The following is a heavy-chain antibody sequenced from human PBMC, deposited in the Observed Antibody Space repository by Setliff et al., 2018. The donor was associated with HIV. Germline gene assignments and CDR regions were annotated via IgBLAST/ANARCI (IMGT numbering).Heavy chain of an antibody. CDR1: GFVFYSFD. Sequence: GESLKISCVASGFVFYSFDMNWVRQTPEKGLEWVSAISPGSDTTYYADSVKGRFTISRDDSRDMLFLQMNSLIPEDTAIYYCAKPTSGLYPRSFDLWGQGTKVTVSS. V-gene: IGHV3-23*01. D-gene: IGHD1-26*01. J-gene: IGHJ3*01. CDR3: AKPTSGLYPRSFDL. CDR2: ISPGSDTT.